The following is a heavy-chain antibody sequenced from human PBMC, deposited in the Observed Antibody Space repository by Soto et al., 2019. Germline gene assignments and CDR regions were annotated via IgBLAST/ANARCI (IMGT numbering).Heavy chain of an antibody. CDR1: GYTFTSYD. Sequence: QVQLVQSGAEVKKPGASVKVSCKASGYTFTSYDINWVRQATGQGLEWVGWMSPSRGDTGYAQKLQDRLTMATDTARSTAYMELNSLRSEDTAVYYCARDYGGKSGWFDPWGQGTLVTVSS. D-gene: IGHD4-17*01. J-gene: IGHJ5*02. CDR3: ARDYGGKSGWFDP. V-gene: IGHV1-8*01. CDR2: MSPSRGDT.